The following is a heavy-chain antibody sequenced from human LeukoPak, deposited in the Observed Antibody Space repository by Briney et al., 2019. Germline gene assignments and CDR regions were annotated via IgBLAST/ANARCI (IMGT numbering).Heavy chain of an antibody. V-gene: IGHV3-30*18. Sequence: PGGSLRLSWAASGFTFSSYGMHWVRQAPGKGLEWVAVISYDGSNKYYADSVKGRFTISRDNSKNTLYLQMNSLRAEDTAVYYCANALTYYYDSSGYWGQGTLVTVSS. CDR1: GFTFSSYG. CDR3: ANALTYYYDSSGY. CDR2: ISYDGSNK. D-gene: IGHD3-22*01. J-gene: IGHJ4*02.